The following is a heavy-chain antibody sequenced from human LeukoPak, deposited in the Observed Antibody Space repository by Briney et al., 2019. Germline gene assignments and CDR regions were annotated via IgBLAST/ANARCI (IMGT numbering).Heavy chain of an antibody. D-gene: IGHD4-17*01. CDR1: GGSISSYY. J-gene: IGHJ6*03. Sequence: SETLSLTCTVSGGSISSYYWSWIRQPPGKGLEWIGEINHSGSTNYNPSLKSRVTISVDTSKNQFSLKLSSVTAADTAVYYCARARGDYGYYYYYYMDVRGKGTTVTVSS. V-gene: IGHV4-34*01. CDR3: ARARGDYGYYYYYYMDV. CDR2: INHSGST.